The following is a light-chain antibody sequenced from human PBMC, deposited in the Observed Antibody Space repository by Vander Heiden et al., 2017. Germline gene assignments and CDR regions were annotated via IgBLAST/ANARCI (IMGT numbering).Light chain of an antibody. CDR2: WAS. V-gene: IGKV4-1*01. J-gene: IGKJ2*01. CDR1: QSVLYSSNNKNY. Sequence: DIVMTQSPDSLAVSLGESATINCKSSQSVLYSSNNKNYLAWYQQKPGQPPKLLIYWASTRESGVPDRFSGSGSGTDFTLTISSLQAEDVAVYYCQQYYSIPHTFGQGTKLEIK. CDR3: QQYYSIPHT.